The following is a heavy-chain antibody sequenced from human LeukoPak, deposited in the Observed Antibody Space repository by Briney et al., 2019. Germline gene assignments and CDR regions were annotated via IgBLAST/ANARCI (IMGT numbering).Heavy chain of an antibody. J-gene: IGHJ4*02. CDR1: GYTFTDYY. CDR2: INPNDGDT. V-gene: IGHV1-2*02. D-gene: IGHD2-2*01. CDR3: ARANFLYCSSSTCLFDY. Sequence: ASVKVSCKASGYTFTDYYMHWVRQAPGQGFEWMGWINPNDGDTNYAQKFQGRVTMTRDTSISTAHMEVSRLRSDNTAVYYCARANFLYCSSSTCLFDYWGQGTLVTVSS.